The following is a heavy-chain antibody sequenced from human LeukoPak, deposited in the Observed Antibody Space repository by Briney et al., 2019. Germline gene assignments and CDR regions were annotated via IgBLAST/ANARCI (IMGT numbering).Heavy chain of an antibody. J-gene: IGHJ4*02. CDR1: GGSTSSYY. V-gene: IGHV4-59*01. Sequence: SETLSLTCTVSGGSTSSYYWSWIRQPPGKGLEWIGYIYYSGSTNYNPSLKSRVTISVDTSKNQFSLKLSSVTAADTAVYYCAREVYSSSWYLDYWGQGTLVTVSS. D-gene: IGHD6-13*01. CDR3: AREVYSSSWYLDY. CDR2: IYYSGST.